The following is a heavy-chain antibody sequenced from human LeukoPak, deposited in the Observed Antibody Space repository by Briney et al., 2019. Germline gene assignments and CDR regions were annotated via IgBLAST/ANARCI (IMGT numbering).Heavy chain of an antibody. CDR1: GFTFSNYA. V-gene: IGHV3-49*04. CDR3: TRLRGLRHAFDI. D-gene: IGHD5-12*01. Sequence: GGSLRLSCAASGFTFSNYAMTWVRQAPGKGLEWVGFIRSKAYGGTTEYAASVKGRFTISRDDSKSIAYLQMNSLKTEDTAVYYCTRLRGLRHAFDIWGQGTMVTVSS. J-gene: IGHJ3*02. CDR2: IRSKAYGGTT.